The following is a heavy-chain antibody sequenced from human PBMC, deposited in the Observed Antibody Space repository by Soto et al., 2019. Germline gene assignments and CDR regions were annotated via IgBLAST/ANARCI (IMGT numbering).Heavy chain of an antibody. CDR3: ARLGAQEIDP. V-gene: IGHV4-59*08. CDR2: IYYSGST. D-gene: IGHD3-16*01. J-gene: IGHJ5*02. CDR1: GGSISSYY. Sequence: SETLSLTCTVSGGSISSYYWSWIRQPPGKGLELIGYIYYSGSTNYNPSLKSRVTISVDTSKNQFSLKLSSVTAADTAVYYCARLGAQEIDPWGQGTLVTVS.